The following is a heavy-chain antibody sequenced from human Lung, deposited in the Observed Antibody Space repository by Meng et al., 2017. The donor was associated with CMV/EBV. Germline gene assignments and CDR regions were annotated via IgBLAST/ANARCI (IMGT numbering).Heavy chain of an antibody. J-gene: IGHJ6*02. D-gene: IGHD5-18*01. V-gene: IGHV3-21*06. CDR3: ARDQEGTRIPSPIHYGLDV. CDR2: INPDTDYI. Sequence: GESXKISCAASGFTFKTFTMSWVRQAPGRGLEWVSSINPDTDYIQSADSLKGRFTISRDNAKNSLYLRMSGLRVEDTAVYYCARDQEGTRIPSPIHYGLDVWGQGTTVTVSS. CDR1: GFTFKTFT.